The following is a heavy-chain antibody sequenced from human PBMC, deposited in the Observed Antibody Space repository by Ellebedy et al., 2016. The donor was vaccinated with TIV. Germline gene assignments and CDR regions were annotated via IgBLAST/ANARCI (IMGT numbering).Heavy chain of an antibody. V-gene: IGHV4-39*01. Sequence: GSLRLSCTVYGDSISRSSSYWGWIRQPPGKGLEWIGSVYYSGSTDYNPSLKRRVTISADTSKNHFSLRLSSVTAADTAVYYCARWFGELLYVRWFDPWGQGTLVTVSS. CDR1: GDSISRSSSY. CDR3: ARWFGELLYVRWFDP. D-gene: IGHD3-10*01. CDR2: VYYSGST. J-gene: IGHJ5*02.